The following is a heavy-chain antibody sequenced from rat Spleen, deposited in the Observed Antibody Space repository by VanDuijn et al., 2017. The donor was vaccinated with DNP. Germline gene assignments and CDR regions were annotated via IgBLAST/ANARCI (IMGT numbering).Heavy chain of an antibody. CDR2: IIYDGSRT. Sequence: EVQLVESGGGLVQPGRSLKLSCVSSGFTFSDYNMAWVRQAPKKGLEWVATIIYDGSRTYYRDSVKGRFTMSRDNAKSTLYLEMDSLRCEDTATYYCATFEGRDAWGQGTSVTVSS. CDR1: GFTFSDYN. D-gene: IGHD1-11*01. CDR3: ATFEGRDA. V-gene: IGHV5S10*01. J-gene: IGHJ4*01.